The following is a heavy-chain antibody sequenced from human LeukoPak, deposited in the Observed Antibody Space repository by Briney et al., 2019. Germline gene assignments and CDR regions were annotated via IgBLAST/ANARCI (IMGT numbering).Heavy chain of an antibody. D-gene: IGHD6-13*01. CDR1: GFTFSSYG. J-gene: IGHJ1*01. CDR2: ISYDGSNK. V-gene: IGHV3-30*18. CDR3: AKASLPYSSSWSGAEYFQH. Sequence: GGSLGLSCAASGFTFSSYGMHWVRQAPGKGLEWVAVISYDGSNKYYADSVKGRFTISRDNSKNTLYLQMNSLRAEDTAVYYCAKASLPYSSSWSGAEYFQHWGQGTLVTVSS.